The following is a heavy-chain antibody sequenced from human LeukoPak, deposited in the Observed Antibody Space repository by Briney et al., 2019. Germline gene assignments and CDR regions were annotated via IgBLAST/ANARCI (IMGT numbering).Heavy chain of an antibody. Sequence: SETLSLTCTVSGGSISSYYWSWIRQPPGKGLEWIGYIYYSGSTNYNPSLKSRVTISVDTSKNQFSLKLSSVTAADTAVYYCARALYYYGSGSYYWFDPWGQGTLVTVSS. V-gene: IGHV4-59*01. CDR3: ARALYYYGSGSYYWFDP. CDR1: GGSISSYY. D-gene: IGHD3-10*01. CDR2: IYYSGST. J-gene: IGHJ5*02.